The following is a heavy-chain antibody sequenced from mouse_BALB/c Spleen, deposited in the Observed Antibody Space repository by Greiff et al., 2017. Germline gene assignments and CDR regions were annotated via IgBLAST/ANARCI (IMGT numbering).Heavy chain of an antibody. V-gene: IGHV5-9-3*01. J-gene: IGHJ3*01. CDR3: ARQGYDYDEGAWFAY. CDR1: GFTFSSYA. Sequence: DVMLVESGGGLVKPGGSLKLSCAASGFTFSSYAMSWVRQTPEKRLEWVATISSGGSYTYYPDSVKGRFTISRDNAKNTLYLQMSSLRSEDTAMYYCARQGYDYDEGAWFAYWGQGTLVTVSA. D-gene: IGHD2-4*01. CDR2: ISSGGSYT.